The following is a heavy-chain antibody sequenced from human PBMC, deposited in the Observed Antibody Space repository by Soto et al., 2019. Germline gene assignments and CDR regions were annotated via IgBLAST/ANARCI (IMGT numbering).Heavy chain of an antibody. V-gene: IGHV3-74*01. CDR2: INSDGSST. CDR1: GFTFSSYW. D-gene: IGHD6-19*01. J-gene: IGHJ4*02. CDR3: AKDPFSSGWFFDY. Sequence: PGGSLRLSCAASGFTFSSYWMHWVRQAPGKGLVWVSRINSDGSSTSYADSVKGRFTISRDNAKNTLYLQMNSLRAEDTAVYYCAKDPFSSGWFFDYWGQGTLVTVSS.